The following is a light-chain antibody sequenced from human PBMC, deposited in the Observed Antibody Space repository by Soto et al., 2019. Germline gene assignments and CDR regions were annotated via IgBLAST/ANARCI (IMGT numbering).Light chain of an antibody. CDR1: QGSSYW. Sequence: DIQMTQSPSTVSASIGTRVTITCRSSQGSSYWLAWYQQKPGKAPKLLIYDASTLESGVPSGLSGSGSGTEFTLTLSSLHPDYSATYSGQQYHTYPLTCCQGTKVEIK. CDR2: DAS. J-gene: IGKJ1*01. CDR3: QQYHTYPLT. V-gene: IGKV1-5*01.